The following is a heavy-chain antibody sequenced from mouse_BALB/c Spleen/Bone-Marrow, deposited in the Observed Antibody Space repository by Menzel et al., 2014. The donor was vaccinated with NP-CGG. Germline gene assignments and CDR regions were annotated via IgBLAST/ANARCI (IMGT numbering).Heavy chain of an antibody. CDR2: ISTYSGNT. Sequence: VQLVESGPELVRPGVSVKISCKGSGYTFTDYAMHWVKQSHAKSLEWIGVISTYSGNTNYNQKFKGKATMTVDKSSSTAYMELARLTSEDSAIYYCARSGYGYDWFAYWGQGTLVTVSA. V-gene: IGHV1-67*01. CDR3: ARSGYGYDWFAY. CDR1: GYTFTDYA. D-gene: IGHD2-2*01. J-gene: IGHJ3*01.